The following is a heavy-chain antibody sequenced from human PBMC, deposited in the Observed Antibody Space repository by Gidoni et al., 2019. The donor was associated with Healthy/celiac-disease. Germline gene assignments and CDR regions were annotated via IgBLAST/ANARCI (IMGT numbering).Heavy chain of an antibody. D-gene: IGHD4-17*01. CDR3: AKDRSVTTHSGILGYYGMDV. V-gene: IGHV3-30*18. CDR2: ISYDGSNK. Sequence: QVQLVESGGGVVQPGRSLRLSCAASGFTFSRYGMHWVRQAPGKGLEWVAVISYDGSNKYYADSVKGRFTISRDNSKNMLYLQMNSLRAEDTAVYYCAKDRSVTTHSGILGYYGMDVWGQGTTVTVSS. CDR1: GFTFSRYG. J-gene: IGHJ6*02.